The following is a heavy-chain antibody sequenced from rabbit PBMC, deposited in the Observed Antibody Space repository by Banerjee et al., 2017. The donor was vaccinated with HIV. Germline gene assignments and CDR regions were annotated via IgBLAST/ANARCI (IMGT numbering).Heavy chain of an antibody. J-gene: IGHJ3*01. V-gene: IGHV1S45*01. CDR1: GFSFSSSYW. D-gene: IGHD2-1*01. CDR2: IYAGSSGNT. Sequence: QQQLEESGGDLVKPEGSLTLTCTASGFSFSSSYWICWVRQAPGKGLECIACIYAGSSGNTYYATWAKGRFTISKASWTTVTLQMTSLTAADTATYFCARSMTVVIRAFDLWGQGTLVTVS. CDR3: ARSMTVVIRAFDL.